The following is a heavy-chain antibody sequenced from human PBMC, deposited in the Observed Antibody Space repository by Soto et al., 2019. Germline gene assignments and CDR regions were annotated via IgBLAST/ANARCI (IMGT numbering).Heavy chain of an antibody. D-gene: IGHD2-2*01. CDR1: GGSVTTSSYY. V-gene: IGHV4-39*07. J-gene: IGHJ5*02. Sequence: SETLSLTCTVSGGSVTTSSYYWGWIRQPPGKGLEWIGSIYYSGSTYYNPSLKSRVTISVDTSKNQFSLKLSSVTAADTAVYYCARVPDRWGQGTLVTVSS. CDR2: IYYSGST. CDR3: ARVPDR.